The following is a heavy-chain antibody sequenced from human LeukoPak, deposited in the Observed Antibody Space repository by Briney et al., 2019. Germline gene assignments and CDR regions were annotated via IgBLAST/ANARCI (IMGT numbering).Heavy chain of an antibody. Sequence: ASVKVSCKASGYTFTSYAMNWVRQAPGQGLEWMGWFNTNTGNPTYAQGFTGRFVFSLDTSVSTAYLQISSLKAEDTAVYYCARRQQPRKSYYYGMDVWGQGTTVTVSS. CDR3: ARRQQPRKSYYYGMDV. D-gene: IGHD6-13*01. J-gene: IGHJ6*02. CDR1: GYTFTSYA. V-gene: IGHV7-4-1*02. CDR2: FNTNTGNP.